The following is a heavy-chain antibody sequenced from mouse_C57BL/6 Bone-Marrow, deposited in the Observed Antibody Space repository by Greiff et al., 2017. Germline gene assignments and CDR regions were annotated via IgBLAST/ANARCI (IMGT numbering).Heavy chain of an antibody. D-gene: IGHD2-14*01. CDR1: GYTFTDYY. V-gene: IGHV1-26*01. Sequence: EVQLQQSGPELVKPGASVKISCKASGYTFTDYYMNWVKQSHGKSLEWIGDINPNNGGTSYNQKFKGKATLTVDKSSSTAYMELRSLTSEDSAVYYCARGRYHYYAMDYWGQGTSVTVSS. CDR3: ARGRYHYYAMDY. CDR2: INPNNGGT. J-gene: IGHJ4*01.